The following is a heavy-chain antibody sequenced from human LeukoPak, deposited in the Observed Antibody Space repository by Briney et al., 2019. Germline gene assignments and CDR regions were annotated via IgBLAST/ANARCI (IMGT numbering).Heavy chain of an antibody. D-gene: IGHD3-22*01. CDR3: ARDDYYDSSGYLDY. Sequence: PGGSLRLSCAASGFTFSSYGMPWVRQAPGKGLEWVAVIWYDGSNKYYADSVKGRFTISRDNSKNTLYLQMNSLRAEDTAVYYCARDDYYDSSGYLDYWGQGTLVTVSS. J-gene: IGHJ4*02. CDR1: GFTFSSYG. CDR2: IWYDGSNK. V-gene: IGHV3-33*01.